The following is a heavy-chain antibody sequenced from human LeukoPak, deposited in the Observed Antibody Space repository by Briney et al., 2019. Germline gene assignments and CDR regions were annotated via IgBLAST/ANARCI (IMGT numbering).Heavy chain of an antibody. D-gene: IGHD3-9*01. CDR1: GYTFTGYY. CDR3: ARGDYDILTGYYIPFDY. J-gene: IGHJ4*02. V-gene: IGHV1-2*02. Sequence: ASVKDSCKASGYTFTGYYMHWVRQAPGQGLEWMGWINPNSGGTNYAQKFQGRVTMTRDTSISTAYMELSRLRSDDTAVYYCARGDYDILTGYYIPFDYWGQGTLVTVSS. CDR2: INPNSGGT.